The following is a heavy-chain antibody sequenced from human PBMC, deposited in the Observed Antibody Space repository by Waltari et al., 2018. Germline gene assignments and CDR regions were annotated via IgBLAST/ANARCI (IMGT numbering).Heavy chain of an antibody. J-gene: IGHJ4*02. CDR1: GFTFSSYG. Sequence: QVQLVESGGGVVQPGGSLRLSCAASGFTFSSYGMHWVRQATGKGLEWGAFIRYDERNKYDADSVKGRFTISRDNSKNTLYLQMSRLRSDDTAVYYCASAGDYVAGEYYWGQGTLVTVSS. V-gene: IGHV3-30*02. CDR2: IRYDERNK. D-gene: IGHD4-17*01. CDR3: ASAGDYVAGEYY.